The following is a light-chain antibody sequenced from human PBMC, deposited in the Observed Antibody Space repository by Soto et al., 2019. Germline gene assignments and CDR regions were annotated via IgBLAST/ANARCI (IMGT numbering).Light chain of an antibody. V-gene: IGKV1-5*03. Sequence: DIQMTQSPSTLSAYVGDKVTNTCRASQSMSSWLAWYQQKPGKAPKLLIYKASILESGVPSRFSGSGSGTEFTLTISSLQPDDFATYYCQQYQSYSHFGQGTKVDIK. CDR2: KAS. CDR1: QSMSSW. J-gene: IGKJ1*01. CDR3: QQYQSYSH.